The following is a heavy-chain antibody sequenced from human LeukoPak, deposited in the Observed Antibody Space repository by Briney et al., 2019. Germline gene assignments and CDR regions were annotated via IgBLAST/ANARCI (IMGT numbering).Heavy chain of an antibody. CDR2: ISGSGTTI. CDR3: ARDSPFSPMGLFDP. V-gene: IGHV3-11*04. D-gene: IGHD3-16*01. Sequence: GGSXRLSCAASGFTLNDYYMSWIRQAPGKGLEWISYISGSGTTIYYADSVKGRFTISRDTAKNSLFLQISSLRVDDTAVYYCARDSPFSPMGLFDPWGQGTLVTVSS. CDR1: GFTLNDYY. J-gene: IGHJ5*02.